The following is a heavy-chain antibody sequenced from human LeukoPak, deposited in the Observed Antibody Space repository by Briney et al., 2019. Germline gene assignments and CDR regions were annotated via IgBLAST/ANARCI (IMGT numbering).Heavy chain of an antibody. D-gene: IGHD6-6*01. J-gene: IGHJ5*02. CDR1: GGTFSSYA. V-gene: IGHV1-69*04. CDR3: AKSGVAARSWFNWFDP. CDR2: IIPILGIA. Sequence: SVKVSCKASGGTFSSYAISWVRQAPGQGLEWMGRIIPILGIANYAQKFQGRVTITADKSTSTAYMELSSLRSEDTAVYYCAKSGVAARSWFNWFDPWGQGTLVTVSS.